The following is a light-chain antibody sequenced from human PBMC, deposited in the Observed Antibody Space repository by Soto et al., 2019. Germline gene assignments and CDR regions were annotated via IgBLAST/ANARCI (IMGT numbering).Light chain of an antibody. J-gene: IGLJ1*01. V-gene: IGLV2-14*01. Sequence: QSALTQPASVSGSPGQSITISCTGTSSDVGGYNYVSWYQQHPGNAPKLMIYEVSNRPSGVSNRFSGSKSGNTASLTISGLQADDEADYYCSSYTSSSTLVFGTGTKLTVL. CDR2: EVS. CDR3: SSYTSSSTLV. CDR1: SSDVGGYNY.